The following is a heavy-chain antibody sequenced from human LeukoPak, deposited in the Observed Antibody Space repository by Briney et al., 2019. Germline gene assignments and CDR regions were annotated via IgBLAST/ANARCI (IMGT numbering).Heavy chain of an antibody. CDR3: ARGPPMRYQRWVRAFDI. Sequence: PLETLSVTCAVYGESFSGYYWSWIRQPPGKGLEWIGEINHSGSTNYNPSLKSRVTISVDTSKNQFSLKLSSVTAADTAVYYCARGPPMRYQRWVRAFDIWGQGTMVTVSS. V-gene: IGHV4-34*01. CDR2: INHSGST. CDR1: GESFSGYY. J-gene: IGHJ3*02. D-gene: IGHD2-2*01.